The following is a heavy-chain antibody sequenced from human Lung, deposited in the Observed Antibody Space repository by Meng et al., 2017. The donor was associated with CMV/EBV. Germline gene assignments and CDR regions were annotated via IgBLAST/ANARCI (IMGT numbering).Heavy chain of an antibody. Sequence: GESLKISCAASGSTFSSYSMNWVRQAPGKGLEWVSSISSSSSYIYYADSVKGRFTISRDNAKNSLYLQMNSLRAEDTAVYYCARDYGNDYWGQGTLVTVSS. CDR2: ISSSSSYI. J-gene: IGHJ4*02. CDR1: GSTFSSYS. CDR3: ARDYGNDY. V-gene: IGHV3-21*01. D-gene: IGHD4-17*01.